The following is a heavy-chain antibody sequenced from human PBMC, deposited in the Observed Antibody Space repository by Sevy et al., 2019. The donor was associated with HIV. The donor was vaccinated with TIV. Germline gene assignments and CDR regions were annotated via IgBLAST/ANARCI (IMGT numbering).Heavy chain of an antibody. CDR3: ARVPTYYYGSRTYFDY. V-gene: IGHV1-69*05. D-gene: IGHD3-10*01. CDR2: IIPIFGTA. J-gene: IGHJ4*02. CDR1: GGTFSSYA. Sequence: ASVKVSCKASGGTFSSYAISWVRQAPGQGLEWMGGIIPIFGTANYAQKFQGRVTMTTDTSTSTAYIELTSLRSDDTAVYYCARVPTYYYGSRTYFDYWGQGTLVTVSS.